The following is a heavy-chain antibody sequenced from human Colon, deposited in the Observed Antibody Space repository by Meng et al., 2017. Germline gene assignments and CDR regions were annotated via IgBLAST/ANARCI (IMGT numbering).Heavy chain of an antibody. J-gene: IGHJ5*02. CDR2: INHSGTT. D-gene: IGHD2/OR15-2a*01. V-gene: IGHV4-34*01. CDR1: GGSFSGYY. Sequence: VQVHRWVAGRLEPLETLSLSCAVLGGSFSGYYWSWIRHPPGKGLEWIGEINHSGTTNFNPSLESRVTISIDTSKNQISLNVTSLTAADTAVYYCARGLFSRLRSLWFDPWGQGTLVTVSS. CDR3: ARGLFSRLRSLWFDP.